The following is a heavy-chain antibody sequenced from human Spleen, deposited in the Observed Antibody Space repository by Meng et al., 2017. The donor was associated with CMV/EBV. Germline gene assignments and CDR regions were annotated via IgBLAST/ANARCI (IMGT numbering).Heavy chain of an antibody. CDR2: IGPYNGAA. CDR3: ARSLWSGYSPLGY. D-gene: IGHD3-3*01. J-gene: IGHJ4*02. Sequence: ASVKVSCKASGFTLTNFGITWVRQAPGQGLDWLGWIGPYNGAAAYAQNLQGRVTMTTDTSTSTAYMELRSLRSDDTAVYYCARSLWSGYSPLGYWGQGTLVTVSS. V-gene: IGHV1-18*01. CDR1: GFTLTNFG.